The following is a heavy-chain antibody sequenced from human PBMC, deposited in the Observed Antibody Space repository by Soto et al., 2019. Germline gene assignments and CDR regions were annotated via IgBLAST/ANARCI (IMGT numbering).Heavy chain of an antibody. D-gene: IGHD3-16*01. CDR3: AHTYPPAFDV. CDR2: IYWDDDK. V-gene: IGHV2-5*02. J-gene: IGHJ3*01. Sequence: QITLKESGPTLVKPTQTLMLTCSFSGFSLSTTKVGVGWVRQPPGKALEWLALIYWDDDKRYSPSLNNRLTITKDTSKNQAVLTMTNMDPVDTATYYCAHTYPPAFDVWGQGTVVTVSS. CDR1: GFSLSTTKVG.